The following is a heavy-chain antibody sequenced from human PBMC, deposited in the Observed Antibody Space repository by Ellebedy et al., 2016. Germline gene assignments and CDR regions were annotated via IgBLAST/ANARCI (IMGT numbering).Heavy chain of an antibody. CDR3: ARGPYVSPFYDFWSNYYFDY. J-gene: IGHJ4*02. V-gene: IGHV4-39*07. Sequence: GSLRLSCGVSGGSISITSYSWGWIRQPPGKGLEWIGEINHSGGTNYTPSLKSRVTISVDTSKKQFSLKLSSVTAADTAVYYCARGPYVSPFYDFWSNYYFDYWGQGTLVTVSS. CDR2: INHSGGT. D-gene: IGHD3-3*01. CDR1: GGSISITSYS.